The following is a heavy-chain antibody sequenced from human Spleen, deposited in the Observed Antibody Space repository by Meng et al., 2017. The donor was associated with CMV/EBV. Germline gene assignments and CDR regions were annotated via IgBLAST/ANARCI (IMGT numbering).Heavy chain of an antibody. Sequence: EVQLVESGGGLVKPGGSLSLSCAASGFTFSSYSMNWVRQAPGKGLEWVSSISSSSSYIYYADSVKGRFTISRDNAKNFLYLQMNSLRAEDTAVYYCARDVDRSWYYDYWGQGTLVTVAS. V-gene: IGHV3-21*02. CDR1: GFTFSSYS. CDR3: ARDVDRSWYYDY. J-gene: IGHJ4*02. CDR2: ISSSSSYI. D-gene: IGHD3-9*01.